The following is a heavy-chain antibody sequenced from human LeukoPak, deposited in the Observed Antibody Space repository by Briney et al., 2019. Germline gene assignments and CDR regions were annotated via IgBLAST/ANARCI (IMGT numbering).Heavy chain of an antibody. CDR2: IYSGGST. CDR1: GFTVSSNY. CDR3: ASSGPSSQLLFGY. V-gene: IGHV3-66*02. Sequence: GESLRLSCAASGFTVSSNYMSWVRQAPGKGLEWVSVIYSGGSTYYADSVKGRFTISRDNSKNTLYLQMNSLRAEDTAVYYCASSGPSSQLLFGYWGQGTLVTVSP. D-gene: IGHD2-2*01. J-gene: IGHJ4*02.